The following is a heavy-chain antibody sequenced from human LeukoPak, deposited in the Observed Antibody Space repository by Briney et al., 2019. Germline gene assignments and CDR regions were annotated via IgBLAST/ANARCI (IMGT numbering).Heavy chain of an antibody. Sequence: GGSLRLSCAASGFTLSSCAMHWVRQAPGKGLEWVAVISYDGSNKYYADSVKGRFTISRDNSKNTLYLQMNSLRAEDTAVYYCARDIRYSSSWYGQVYYYYGMDVWGQGTTVTVSS. D-gene: IGHD6-13*01. CDR3: ARDIRYSSSWYGQVYYYYGMDV. CDR1: GFTLSSCA. V-gene: IGHV3-30-3*01. J-gene: IGHJ6*02. CDR2: ISYDGSNK.